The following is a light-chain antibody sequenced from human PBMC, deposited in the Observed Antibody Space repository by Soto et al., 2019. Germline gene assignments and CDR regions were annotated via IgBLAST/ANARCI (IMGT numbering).Light chain of an antibody. CDR3: QDYGTSWT. J-gene: IGKJ1*01. CDR2: AAS. V-gene: IGKV3-20*01. CDR1: QSVSSNK. Sequence: EPVLTQSPATVSSSPAARATLPYRSSQSVSSNKLAWYQQKPGQDPRLLIYAASSRATGIPDRFSGSGSGTDFTLTINRLEPEDFAVYYCQDYGTSWTVGKGNKVDIK.